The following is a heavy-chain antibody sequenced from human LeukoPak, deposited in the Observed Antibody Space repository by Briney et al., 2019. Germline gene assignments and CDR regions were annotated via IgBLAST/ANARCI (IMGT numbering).Heavy chain of an antibody. CDR2: IKQDGSEK. CDR1: GFNFSRHW. V-gene: IGHV3-7*01. CDR3: AAAGGQGQQQPPQLGDYGMDV. J-gene: IGHJ6*02. D-gene: IGHD6-13*01. Sequence: GGSLRLSCAASGFNFSRHWMTWVRQAPGKGLEWVANIKQDGSEKYYVDSVKGRFTISRDNAKNSLYLQMNSLRAEDTAVYYCAAAGGQGQQQPPQLGDYGMDVWGQGTTVTVSS.